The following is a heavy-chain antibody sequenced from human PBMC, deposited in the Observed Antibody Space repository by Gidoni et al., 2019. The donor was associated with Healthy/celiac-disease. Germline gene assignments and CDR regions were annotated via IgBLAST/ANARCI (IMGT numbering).Heavy chain of an antibody. Sequence: EVQLVESGGGLVQPGGSLRLSCSASGFTFSSYAMHWVRQAPGKGLEYGSAISSNGGSTYYADSVKGRFTISRDNSKNTLYLQMSSLRAEDTAVYYCVKDPSSPLDVWGQGTTVTVSS. D-gene: IGHD1-26*01. J-gene: IGHJ6*02. CDR2: ISSNGGST. CDR3: VKDPSSPLDV. V-gene: IGHV3-64D*09. CDR1: GFTFSSYA.